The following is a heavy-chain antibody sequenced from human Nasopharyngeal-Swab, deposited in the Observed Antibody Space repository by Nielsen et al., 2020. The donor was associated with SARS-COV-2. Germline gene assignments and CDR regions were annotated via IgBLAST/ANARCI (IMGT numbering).Heavy chain of an antibody. V-gene: IGHV3-23*01. CDR1: GFTFSRYA. CDR2: ISGSGDISGSGGST. Sequence: GGSLRLSCAASGFTFSRYAMHWVRQVPGKGLEWVSAISGSGDISGSGGSTSYADPVKGRFTISRDNSKNTLSLQMNSLRAEDTALYYCAKDLRGPYFFWGQGTLVTVSS. J-gene: IGHJ4*02. D-gene: IGHD2/OR15-2a*01. CDR3: AKDLRGPYFF.